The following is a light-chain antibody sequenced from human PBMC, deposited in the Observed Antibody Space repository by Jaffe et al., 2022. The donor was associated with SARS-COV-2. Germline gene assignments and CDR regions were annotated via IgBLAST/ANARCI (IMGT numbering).Light chain of an antibody. CDR3: QQSYSAPLYT. CDR1: QSISRY. V-gene: IGKV1-39*01. CDR2: AAS. Sequence: DIQMTQSPSSLSASVGDSVTITCRASQSISRYLNWYQQKPGKAPKLLIYAASSLQSGVPSRFSGSASGTDFTLTISSLQPEDFATYYCQQSYSAPLYTFGQGTKLDIK. J-gene: IGKJ2*01.